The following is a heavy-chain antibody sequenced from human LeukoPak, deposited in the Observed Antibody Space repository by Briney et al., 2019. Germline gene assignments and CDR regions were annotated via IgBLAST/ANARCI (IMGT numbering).Heavy chain of an antibody. J-gene: IGHJ4*02. CDR3: ARSPHILTGENFDF. CDR2: INVNSGGT. V-gene: IGHV1-2*02. Sequence: GASLKVSCKASGYTFTDDYIHWVRQAPGQGLEWMGWINVNSGGTNYAQKSYARVTMTRDTSISTAYMELSRLRSDDTAVFYCARSPHILTGENFDFWGQGTLVTVSS. D-gene: IGHD3-9*01. CDR1: GYTFTDDY.